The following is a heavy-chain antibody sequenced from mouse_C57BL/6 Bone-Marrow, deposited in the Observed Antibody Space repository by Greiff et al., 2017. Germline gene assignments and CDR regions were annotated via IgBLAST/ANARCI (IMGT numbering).Heavy chain of an antibody. CDR2: IDPETGGT. Sequence: VQLQQSGAELVRPGASVTLSCKASGYTFTDYEMHWVKQTPVHGLEWIGAIDPETGGTAYNQKFKGKAILTADKSSSTAYMELRSLTSEDSAVYYCTNPPSYYSYYFDCWGQGTTLTVSS. D-gene: IGHD2-10*01. V-gene: IGHV1-15*01. J-gene: IGHJ2*01. CDR1: GYTFTDYE. CDR3: TNPPSYYSYYFDC.